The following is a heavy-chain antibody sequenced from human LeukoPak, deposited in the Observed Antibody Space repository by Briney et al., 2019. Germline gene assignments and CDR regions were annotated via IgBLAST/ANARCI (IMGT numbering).Heavy chain of an antibody. J-gene: IGHJ4*02. D-gene: IGHD3-9*01. V-gene: IGHV5-51*01. CDR3: ARRIRYSDGGYFDY. CDR1: GYSFTNYW. Sequence: GESLKISCKGSGYSFTNYWIGWVRQMPGKGLEWMAIIFPGESDTGYSPSFRGQVTISADKSISAAYVQWSSLKASDTAMYYCARRIRYSDGGYFDYWGQGTLVTVSS. CDR2: IFPGESDT.